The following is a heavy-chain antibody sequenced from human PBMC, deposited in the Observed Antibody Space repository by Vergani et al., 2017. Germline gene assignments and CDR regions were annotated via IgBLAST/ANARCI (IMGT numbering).Heavy chain of an antibody. V-gene: IGHV4-59*08. J-gene: IGHJ5*02. CDR1: GGSISSYY. Sequence: QVQLQESGPGLVKPSETLSLTCTVSGGSISSYYWSWIRQPPGKGLEWIGYIYYSGSTNYNPSLKSRVTISVDTSKNQFSLKLSSVTAADTAVYYCARAPPMVRENWFDPWGQGTLVTVSS. CDR3: ARAPPMVRENWFDP. D-gene: IGHD3-10*01. CDR2: IYYSGST.